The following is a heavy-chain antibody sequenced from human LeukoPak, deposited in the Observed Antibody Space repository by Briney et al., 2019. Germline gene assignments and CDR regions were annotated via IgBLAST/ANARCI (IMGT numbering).Heavy chain of an antibody. Sequence: GGSLRLSCEVSGFTFTDYWMNWVRQAPGKGREGVASIRQDGSEKTYVDSVKGRFTISRDNTKNSLSLQLNGLRAEDTAVYYCARDGTAAGLYFDLWGQGTLVTVSS. CDR3: ARDGTAAGLYFDL. J-gene: IGHJ4*01. CDR2: IRQDGSEK. D-gene: IGHD6-13*01. CDR1: GFTFTDYW. V-gene: IGHV3-7*01.